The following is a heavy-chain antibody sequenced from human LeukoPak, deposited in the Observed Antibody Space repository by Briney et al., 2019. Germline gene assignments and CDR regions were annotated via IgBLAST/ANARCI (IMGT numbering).Heavy chain of an antibody. V-gene: IGHV3-21*04. J-gene: IGHJ3*02. CDR1: GFTFSSYS. CDR3: AKDVGYYDSSGDWGAFDI. Sequence: GGSLRLSCAASGFTFSSYSMNWVRQAPGKGLEWVPSISSSSSYIYYADSVKGRFTISRDNSKNTLYLQMNSLRAEDTAVYYCAKDVGYYDSSGDWGAFDIWGQGTMVTVSS. D-gene: IGHD3-22*01. CDR2: ISSSSSYI.